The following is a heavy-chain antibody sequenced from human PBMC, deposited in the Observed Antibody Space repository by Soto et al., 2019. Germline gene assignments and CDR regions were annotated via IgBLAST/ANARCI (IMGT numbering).Heavy chain of an antibody. D-gene: IGHD2-15*01. CDR3: TRHAIGVVVPAAIRN. V-gene: IGHV4-39*01. J-gene: IGHJ4*02. Sequence: PSETLSLTCAVSGGSIISSSYYWDWIRQPPGKGLEWIGTIYYTGTSNYNPSLKSRVTISVDTSKNQFSLNLSSVTAADTAVYYCTRHAIGVVVPAAIRNWGQGSLVTVSS. CDR2: IYYTGTS. CDR1: GGSIISSSYY.